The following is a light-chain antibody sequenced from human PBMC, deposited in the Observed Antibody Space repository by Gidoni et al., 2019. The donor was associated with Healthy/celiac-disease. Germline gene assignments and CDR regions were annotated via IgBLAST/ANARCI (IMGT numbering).Light chain of an antibody. CDR2: DAS. Sequence: EIVLTQSPATLSLSPGERATLACRASQSVSSYLAWYQQQPGQAPRLLIYDASNRATGIPARFSGSGSGTDFTLTISSLEPEDFAVYYCQQRSNWPPGWTFGQGTKVEIK. CDR1: QSVSSY. V-gene: IGKV3-11*01. J-gene: IGKJ1*01. CDR3: QQRSNWPPGWT.